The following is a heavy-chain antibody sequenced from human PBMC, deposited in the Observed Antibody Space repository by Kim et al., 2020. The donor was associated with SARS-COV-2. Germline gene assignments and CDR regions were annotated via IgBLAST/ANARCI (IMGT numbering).Heavy chain of an antibody. D-gene: IGHD4-4*01. CDR3: AKGRLQFGYFDY. J-gene: IGHJ4*02. Sequence: YYAGSVKGRFTISRDKSKNSLYLQMNSLRTEDTALYYCAKGRLQFGYFDYWGQGTLVTVSS. V-gene: IGHV3-43*01.